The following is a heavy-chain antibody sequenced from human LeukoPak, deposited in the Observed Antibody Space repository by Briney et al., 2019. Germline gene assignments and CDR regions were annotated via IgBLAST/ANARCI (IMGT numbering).Heavy chain of an antibody. CDR2: IIPIFGTA. CDR1: GYTLTELS. J-gene: IGHJ4*02. Sequence: ASVKVSCKVSGYTLTELSMHWVRQAPGKGLEWMGGIIPIFGTANYAQKFQGRVTITADESTSTAYMELSSLRSEDTAVYYCARASLFGVVIDIDFDYWGQGTLVTVSS. D-gene: IGHD3-3*01. CDR3: ARASLFGVVIDIDFDY. V-gene: IGHV1-69*13.